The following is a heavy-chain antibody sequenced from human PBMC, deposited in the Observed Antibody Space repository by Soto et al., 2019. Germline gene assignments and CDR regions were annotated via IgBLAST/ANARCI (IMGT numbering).Heavy chain of an antibody. J-gene: IGHJ4*02. CDR2: ISHSETT. CDR3: ARVIAARRGFDY. V-gene: IGHV4-30-4*01. D-gene: IGHD6-6*01. CDR1: GSYITSGDYH. Sequence: SETLSLTCSVSGSYITSGDYHWTWIRQAPGKGLEWIGYISHSETTYYSPALKNRIIISSDFSMNQFSLRLNSVTAADTAVYFCARVIAARRGFDYWGQGTLVTVSS.